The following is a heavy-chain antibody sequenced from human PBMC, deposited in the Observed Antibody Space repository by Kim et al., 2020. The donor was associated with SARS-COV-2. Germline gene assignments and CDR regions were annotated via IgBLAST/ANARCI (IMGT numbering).Heavy chain of an antibody. CDR2: INHSGST. CDR1: GGSFSGYY. V-gene: IGHV4-34*01. Sequence: SETLSLTCAVYGGSFSGYYWSWIRQPPGKGLEWIGEINHSGSTNYNPSLKSRVTISVDTSKNQFSLKLSSVTAADTAVYYCARRPVGATRPFDYWGQGTLVTVSS. CDR3: ARRPVGATRPFDY. J-gene: IGHJ4*02. D-gene: IGHD1-26*01.